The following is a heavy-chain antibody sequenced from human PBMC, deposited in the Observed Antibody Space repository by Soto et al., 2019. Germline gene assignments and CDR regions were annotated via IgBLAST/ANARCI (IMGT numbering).Heavy chain of an antibody. D-gene: IGHD7-27*01. V-gene: IGHV1-3*01. CDR2: INAGYGNT. Sequence: ASVKVSWKASGYTYGSYAMHWVRQAPGQRLEWMGWINAGYGNTKSSQKFQDRVTISRDTSASTAYMELTSRRSEDTAVYYCARDTGDGTFDFWGQGTLVTVSS. CDR3: ARDTGDGTFDF. J-gene: IGHJ4*02. CDR1: GYTYGSYA.